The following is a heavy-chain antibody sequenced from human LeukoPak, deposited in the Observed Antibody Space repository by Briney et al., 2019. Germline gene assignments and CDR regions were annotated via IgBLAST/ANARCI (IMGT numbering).Heavy chain of an antibody. J-gene: IGHJ4*02. CDR3: ARFEGGAPDY. CDR1: GDRVSTNSGA. Sequence: SQTLSLTSALSGDRVSTNSGAWNWIRQSPSSGLEWLGRTYYRSRWHFDYTASVNSRISINPDTSKNEFSLELKSVTADDTAVYYCARFEGGAPDYWGQGTLVTVSS. D-gene: IGHD3-10*01. CDR2: TYYRSRWHF. V-gene: IGHV6-1*01.